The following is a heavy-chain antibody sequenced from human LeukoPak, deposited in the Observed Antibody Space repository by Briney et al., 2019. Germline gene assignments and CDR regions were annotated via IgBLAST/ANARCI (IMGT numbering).Heavy chain of an antibody. V-gene: IGHV4-4*02. CDR2: ICLDGRI. J-gene: IGHJ4*02. CDR3: ASQGGLRNDF. Sequence: SETLSLTCAVSGGSITTRDCWCWVRQPPGKGLEWIGEICLDGRIHYTPSLRSRLPISIDRSKAQFSLNLVSVAAADTAIYFCASQGGLRNDFWGQGIVVSVSS. D-gene: IGHD2-15*01. CDR1: GGSITTRDC.